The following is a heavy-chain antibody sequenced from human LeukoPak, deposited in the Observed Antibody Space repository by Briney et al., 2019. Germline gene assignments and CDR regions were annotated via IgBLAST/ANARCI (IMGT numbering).Heavy chain of an antibody. CDR2: ISWDGGST. Sequence: GGSLRLSCAASGFTFDDYTMHWVRQAPGKGLEWVPLISWDGGSTYYADSVKGRFTISRDNSKNSLYLQMNSLRAEDTAVYYCARNRGAGGGYFDYWGQGALVTVSS. CDR3: ARNRGAGGGYFDY. CDR1: GFTFDDYT. J-gene: IGHJ4*02. D-gene: IGHD3-16*01. V-gene: IGHV3-43*01.